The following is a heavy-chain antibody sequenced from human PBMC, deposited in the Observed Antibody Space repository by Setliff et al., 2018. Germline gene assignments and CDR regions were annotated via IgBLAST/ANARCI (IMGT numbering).Heavy chain of an antibody. D-gene: IGHD1-1*01. V-gene: IGHV4-39*01. CDR3: ARTGTYRYFDY. CDR2: IYYRGDT. J-gene: IGHJ4*02. CDR1: GASLNSGTYY. Sequence: PSETLSLTCTVSGASLNSGTYYWGWIRQPPGKGPEWIGRIYYRGDTYYNPSLKGRLTISVDTAQNQFSLRLTSVTAADTAVYYCARTGTYRYFDYWGQGALVTVSS.